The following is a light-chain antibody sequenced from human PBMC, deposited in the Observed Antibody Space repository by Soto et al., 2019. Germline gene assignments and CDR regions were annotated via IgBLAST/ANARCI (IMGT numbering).Light chain of an antibody. CDR3: SSYTADMTYV. CDR1: SSDVGGYNY. J-gene: IGLJ1*01. V-gene: IGLV2-14*01. CDR2: DVW. Sequence: QSALTQPPSASGSPGQSVTISCTGTSSDVGGYNYVSWYQQHPGKAPKLMIYDVWARPLGVSHRFSGSKSGNTASLTISGLQGDDEADYYCSSYTADMTYVFGTGTKLTVL.